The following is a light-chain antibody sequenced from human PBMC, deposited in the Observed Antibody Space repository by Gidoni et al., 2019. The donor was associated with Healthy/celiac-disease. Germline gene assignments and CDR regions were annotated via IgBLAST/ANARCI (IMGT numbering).Light chain of an antibody. J-gene: IGKJ4*01. CDR1: QSISSY. Sequence: DIQMTQSPSSLSASVGDRVTITFRASQSISSYLNWYHQKPGKAPKLLIYAASSLQSGVPSRFSGSGSGTDFTLTISSLQPEDFATYYCQQSYSTPPVTFGGXTKVEIK. CDR3: QQSYSTPPVT. V-gene: IGKV1-39*01. CDR2: AAS.